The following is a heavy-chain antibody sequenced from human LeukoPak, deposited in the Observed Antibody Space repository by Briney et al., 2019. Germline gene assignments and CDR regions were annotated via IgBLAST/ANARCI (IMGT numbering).Heavy chain of an antibody. V-gene: IGHV3-66*02. CDR2: IYSRGDT. J-gene: IGHJ4*02. D-gene: IGHD2/OR15-2a*01. CDR1: GFTFSSYG. CDR3: RDPFDY. Sequence: GGSLRLSCAASGFTFSSYGMSWVRQAPGKGLEWVSLIYSRGDTKYADSVKGRFTISRDNSKNTLYLQMNSLRVEDTAVYYCRDPFDYWGQGTLVTVSS.